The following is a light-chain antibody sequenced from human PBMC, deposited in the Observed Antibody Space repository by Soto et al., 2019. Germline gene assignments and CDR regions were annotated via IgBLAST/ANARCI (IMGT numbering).Light chain of an antibody. Sequence: IELTQSPSSLSSSLGERPTLSCRASQSISTYLAWYQQKPGKAPRLLIYAASTWATDIPSRFSGSGSGTHFTLTISNLEPEDFATYYCQQSNNCPPTFGQGTKVDIK. CDR3: QQSNNCPPT. CDR2: AAS. V-gene: IGKV3-11*01. J-gene: IGKJ1*01. CDR1: QSISTY.